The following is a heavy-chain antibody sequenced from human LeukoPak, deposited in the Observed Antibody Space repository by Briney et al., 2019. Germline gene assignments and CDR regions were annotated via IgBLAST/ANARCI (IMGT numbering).Heavy chain of an antibody. Sequence: GGSLRLSCEASGFTFSSYAMSWVRQAPGKGLEWVSAISGSGGSTYYADSVKGRFTISRDNSKNTLYLQMNSLRAEDTAVYYCAKGGGWLPRRLPLDYWGQGTLVTVSP. CDR3: AKGGGWLPRRLPLDY. V-gene: IGHV3-23*01. CDR2: ISGSGGST. D-gene: IGHD5-24*01. CDR1: GFTFSSYA. J-gene: IGHJ4*02.